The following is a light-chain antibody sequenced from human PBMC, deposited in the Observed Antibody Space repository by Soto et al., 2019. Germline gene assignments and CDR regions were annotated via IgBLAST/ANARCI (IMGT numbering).Light chain of an antibody. CDR1: SGSVSTSYY. V-gene: IGLV8-61*01. J-gene: IGLJ2*01. CDR3: VLYMGSGSVV. Sequence: QAVVTQEPSLSVSPGGTVTLTCALSSGSVSTSYYPSWYQQTPGQAPRTLIYNTNSRSSGVPDRFSGSILGNKAALTITGAQADDESDYYCVLYMGSGSVVFGGGTKLTVL. CDR2: NTN.